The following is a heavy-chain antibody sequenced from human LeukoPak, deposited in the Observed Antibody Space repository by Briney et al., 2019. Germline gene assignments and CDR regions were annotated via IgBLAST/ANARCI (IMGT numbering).Heavy chain of an antibody. V-gene: IGHV3-74*01. CDR3: ARDDKTSGWGFDP. Sequence: GGSLRLSCAASGFTFSSYWMHWVRQAPGKGLVWVSRINSDGSDTSYADSVKGRFTISRDNAKNSLYLQMNSLRAEDTAVYYCARDDKTSGWGFDPWGQGTLVTVSS. J-gene: IGHJ5*02. CDR2: INSDGSDT. D-gene: IGHD6-19*01. CDR1: GFTFSSYW.